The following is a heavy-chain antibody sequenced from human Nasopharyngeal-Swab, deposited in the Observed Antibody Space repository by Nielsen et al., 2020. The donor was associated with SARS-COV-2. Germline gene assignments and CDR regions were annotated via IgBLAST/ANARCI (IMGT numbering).Heavy chain of an antibody. J-gene: IGHJ5*02. CDR2: IKHDGSEK. CDR3: AIDWFVAFDP. D-gene: IGHD3-10*01. Sequence: WIRQPPGKGLEWVAHIKHDGSEKYYVDSVKGRFTISRDNAKNELYLQMNSLRAEDTAVYFCAIDWFVAFDPWGQGTLVTVSS. V-gene: IGHV3-7*01.